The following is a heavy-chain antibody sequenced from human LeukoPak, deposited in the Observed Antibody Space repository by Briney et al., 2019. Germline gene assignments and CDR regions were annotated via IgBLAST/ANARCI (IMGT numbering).Heavy chain of an antibody. V-gene: IGHV4-39*01. D-gene: IGHD1-26*01. CDR2: MYYSGST. CDR3: ASRSYSGRRRAFDI. J-gene: IGHJ3*02. CDR1: GGSISSSSYY. Sequence: SETLSLTCTLSGGSISSSSYYWGWIRQPPGKGLERIGRMYYSGSTYYNPSLNSRVTISVDTFKNQFSLELSSVTAADTAVYYCASRSYSGRRRAFDIWGQGTMVTVSS.